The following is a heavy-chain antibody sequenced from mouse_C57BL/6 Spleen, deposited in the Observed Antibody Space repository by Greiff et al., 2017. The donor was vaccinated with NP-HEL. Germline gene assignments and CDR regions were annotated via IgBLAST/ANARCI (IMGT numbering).Heavy chain of an antibody. J-gene: IGHJ1*03. V-gene: IGHV1-26*01. CDR3: ARETVVRPYFDV. D-gene: IGHD1-1*01. CDR2: INPNNGGT. Sequence: EVQLQQSGPELVKPGASVKISCKASGYTFTDYYMNWVKQSHGKSLEWIGDINPNNGGTSYNQKFKGKATLTVDKSSSTAYMELRSLTSEDSAVYYCARETVVRPYFDVWGTWTTVTVSS. CDR1: GYTFTDYY.